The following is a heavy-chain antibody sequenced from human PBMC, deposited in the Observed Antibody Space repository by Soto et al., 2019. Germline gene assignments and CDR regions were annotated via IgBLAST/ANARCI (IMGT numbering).Heavy chain of an antibody. CDR3: VRGGYSSGSYLYYGMDV. CDR1: GGFTRPYY. V-gene: IGHV4-59*01. J-gene: IGHJ6*02. D-gene: IGHD3-10*01. CDR2: THYSGST. Sequence: SQTLSLTRTVSGGFTRPYYWLLFRQPPGKGLEWIGYTHYSGSTKYNPSLKSRVTISVDTSKNQFSLKLSSVTAADTAVYYCVRGGYSSGSYLYYGMDVWGQGTTVTVS.